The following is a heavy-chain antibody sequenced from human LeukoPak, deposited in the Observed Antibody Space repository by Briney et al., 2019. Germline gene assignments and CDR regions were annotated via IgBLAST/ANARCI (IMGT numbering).Heavy chain of an antibody. J-gene: IGHJ6*03. CDR3: AKFGSGSNYYYMDV. V-gene: IGHV3-23*01. Sequence: PGGSLRLSCAASGFTFSDYYMNWIRQAPGKGLEWVSLISGIGGDTYYTDSVKGRFTISRDNSKNTLYLHMNSLRAEDTAVYYCAKFGSGSNYYYMDVWGKGTTVTISS. D-gene: IGHD3-10*01. CDR2: ISGIGGDT. CDR1: GFTFSDYY.